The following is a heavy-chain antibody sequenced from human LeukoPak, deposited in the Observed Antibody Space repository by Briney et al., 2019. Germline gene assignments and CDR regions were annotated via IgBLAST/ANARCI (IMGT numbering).Heavy chain of an antibody. CDR2: IYHSGST. CDR1: GGSISSSNW. J-gene: IGHJ3*02. D-gene: IGHD5-12*01. Sequence: PSETLSLTCAVSGGSISSSNWWSWVRQPPGKGLEWIGEIYHSGSTNYNPSLKSRVTISVDKSKNQFSLKLSSVTAADTAVYYCARFRLPSHHPDPSDAFDIWGRGTMVTVSS. V-gene: IGHV4-4*02. CDR3: ARFRLPSHHPDPSDAFDI.